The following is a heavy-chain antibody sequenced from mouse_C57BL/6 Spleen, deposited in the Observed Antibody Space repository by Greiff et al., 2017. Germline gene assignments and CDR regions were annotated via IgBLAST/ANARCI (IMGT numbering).Heavy chain of an antibody. J-gene: IGHJ1*03. CDR2: ISSGGDYI. CDR1: GFTFSSYA. D-gene: IGHD1-1*02. V-gene: IGHV5-9-1*02. CDR3: TREGGYYRYFDV. Sequence: DVQLVESGEGLVKPGGSLKLSCAASGFTFSSYAMSWVRQTPEKRLEWVAYISSGGDYIYYADTVKGRFTISRDNARNTLYLQMSSLKSEDTAMYYCTREGGYYRYFDVWGTGTTVTVSS.